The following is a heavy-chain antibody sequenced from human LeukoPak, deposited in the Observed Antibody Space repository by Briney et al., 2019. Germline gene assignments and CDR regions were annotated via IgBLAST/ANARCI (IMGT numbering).Heavy chain of an antibody. D-gene: IGHD3-22*01. Sequence: SETLSLTCTVSGGSISSSSYYWGWIRQPPGKGLEWIGSIYYSRSTYYNPSLKSRVTISVDTSKNQFSLKLSSVTAADTAVYYCARETRDSSGYYYYYYYYMDVWGKGTTVTVSS. CDR3: ARETRDSSGYYYYYYYYMDV. J-gene: IGHJ6*03. CDR1: GGSISSSSYY. CDR2: IYYSRST. V-gene: IGHV4-39*07.